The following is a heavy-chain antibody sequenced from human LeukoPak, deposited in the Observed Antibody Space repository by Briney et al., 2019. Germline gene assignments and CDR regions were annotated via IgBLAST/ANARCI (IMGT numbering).Heavy chain of an antibody. V-gene: IGHV3-30*02. J-gene: IGHJ4*02. CDR1: GFTFSSYG. CDR3: AKDRGTIFGVVSAIDY. D-gene: IGHD3-3*01. Sequence: GGSLRLSCAASGFTFSSYGMHWVRRAPGKGLEWVACIRYDGSNKYYADSVKGRFTISRDNSKNTLYLQMNSLRAEDTAVYYCAKDRGTIFGVVSAIDYWGQGTLVTVSS. CDR2: IRYDGSNK.